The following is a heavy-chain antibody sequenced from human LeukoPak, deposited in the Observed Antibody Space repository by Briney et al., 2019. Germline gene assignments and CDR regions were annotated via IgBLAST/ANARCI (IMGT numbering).Heavy chain of an antibody. D-gene: IGHD3-3*01. Sequence: PSETLSLTCAVYGGSFSGYYWSWIHQPPGKGLEWIGEINHSGSTNYNPSLKSRVTISVDTSKNQFSLKLSSVTAADTAVYYCARMDFWSGSSSYWGQGTLVTVSS. CDR1: GGSFSGYY. V-gene: IGHV4-34*01. CDR2: INHSGST. J-gene: IGHJ4*02. CDR3: ARMDFWSGSSSY.